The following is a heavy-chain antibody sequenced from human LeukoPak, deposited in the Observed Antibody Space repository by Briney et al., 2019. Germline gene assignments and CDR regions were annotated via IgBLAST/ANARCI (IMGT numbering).Heavy chain of an antibody. CDR1: GFTFSRYW. J-gene: IGHJ4*02. D-gene: IGHD1-26*01. CDR2: INPDESDT. V-gene: IGHV3-74*01. CDR3: VERDAGGLDY. Sequence: GGSLRLSCAASGFTFSRYWMHWVRQVPGKGLVWVSRINPDESDTTSADSVRGRFTISRDSFKNTVYLQMNSLRVEDTAVYYCVERDAGGLDYWGQGTLVTVSS.